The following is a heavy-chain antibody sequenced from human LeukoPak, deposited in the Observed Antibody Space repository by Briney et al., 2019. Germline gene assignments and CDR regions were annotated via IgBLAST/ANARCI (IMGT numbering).Heavy chain of an antibody. J-gene: IGHJ4*02. Sequence: SETLSLTCTVSGGSISSRSYYWGWIRQPPGKGLEWIASIYYTDSTSYNPSLKSRVTISVDTSKNQFSLKLSSVTAADTAVYCCARLRSRDGYNFDYWGQGTLVTVSS. D-gene: IGHD5-24*01. CDR3: ARLRSRDGYNFDY. V-gene: IGHV4-39*01. CDR1: GGSISSRSYY. CDR2: IYYTDST.